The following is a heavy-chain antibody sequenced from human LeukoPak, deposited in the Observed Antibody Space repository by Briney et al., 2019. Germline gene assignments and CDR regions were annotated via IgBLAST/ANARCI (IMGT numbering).Heavy chain of an antibody. CDR3: CLRVLRYFDWSPDRYAFDI. V-gene: IGHV4-39*07. D-gene: IGHD3-9*01. J-gene: IGHJ3*02. CDR2: IYYSGST. CDR1: GGSISSSSYY. Sequence: SSETLSLTCTVSGGSISSSSYYWGWIRQPPGKGLEWIGSIYYSGSTYYNPSLKSRVTISVDTSKNQFSLKLSSVTAADTAVYYCCLRVLRYFDWSPDRYAFDIWGQGTMVTVSS.